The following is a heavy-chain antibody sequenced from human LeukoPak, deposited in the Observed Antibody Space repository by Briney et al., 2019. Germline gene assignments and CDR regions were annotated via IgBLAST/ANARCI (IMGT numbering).Heavy chain of an antibody. CDR3: AKDGDYYGSGSPFDY. CDR1: GFTFSNSA. J-gene: IGHJ4*02. V-gene: IGHV3-23*01. D-gene: IGHD3-10*01. CDR2: ISGSGTKA. Sequence: PGGSLRLSCAASGFTFSNSAMSWVRQAPGKGLEWVSSISGSGTKAYYADSVKGRFTISRDNSKNTLYLQMNSLRAEDTAVYYCAKDGDYYGSGSPFDYWGQGTLVTVSS.